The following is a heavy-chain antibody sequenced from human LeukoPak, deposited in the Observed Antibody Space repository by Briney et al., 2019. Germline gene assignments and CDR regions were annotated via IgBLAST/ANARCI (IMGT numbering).Heavy chain of an antibody. CDR2: IYPGDSDT. Sequence: GESLKISCKASGYSFISYWIGWVRQMPGKGPEWMGIIYPGDSDTRYSPSFQGQVTISADKSISTAYLQWSSLRASGTAMYYCARREGAMSFDYWGQGTLVTVSS. CDR1: GYSFISYW. D-gene: IGHD1-26*01. CDR3: ARREGAMSFDY. V-gene: IGHV5-51*01. J-gene: IGHJ4*02.